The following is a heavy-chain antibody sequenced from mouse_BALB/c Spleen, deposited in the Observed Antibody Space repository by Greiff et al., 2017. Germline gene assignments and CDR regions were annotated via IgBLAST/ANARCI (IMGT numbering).Heavy chain of an antibody. J-gene: IGHJ4*01. V-gene: IGHV1-37*01. CDR3: GRSGGYETAMNY. D-gene: IGHD2-14*01. CDR1: GYTFTSYV. CDR2: INPYNGDT. Sequence: VQLKQSGPELVKPGASVKMSCKASGYTFTSYVMHWVKQKPGQGLEWIGRINPYNGDTFYNQKFKGKATLTVDKSSSTAHMELLSLTSEDSAVYYCGRSGGYETAMNYWGQGTSVTVSS.